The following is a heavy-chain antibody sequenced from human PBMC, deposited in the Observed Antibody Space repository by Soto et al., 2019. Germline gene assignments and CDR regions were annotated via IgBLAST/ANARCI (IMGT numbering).Heavy chain of an antibody. V-gene: IGHV3-30*18. CDR3: AKGGGSYYRHPRIDH. J-gene: IGHJ4*02. Sequence: QVQLVESGGGVVQPGRSLRLSCAASGFTFSTYGMHWVRQAPGKGLEWVAVMSYDGSNKYYADSVRGRFTISRDNSKNTLYLQMNSLRVEDTAVYYCAKGGGSYYRHPRIDHWCQGTLLTVSS. CDR1: GFTFSTYG. CDR2: MSYDGSNK. D-gene: IGHD1-26*01.